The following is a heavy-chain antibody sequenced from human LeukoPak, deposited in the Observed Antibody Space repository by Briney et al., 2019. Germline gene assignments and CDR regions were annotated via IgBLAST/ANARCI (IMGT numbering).Heavy chain of an antibody. J-gene: IGHJ3*01. V-gene: IGHV3-30*02. CDR2: VRYDGSDK. CDR1: GFTFSRHG. D-gene: IGHD3-9*01. Sequence: GGSLRLSCTASGFTFSRHGMHWVRQAPGKGLEWVAFVRYDGSDKYYADSVKGRFTISRDNAKNSLYLQVNSLRAEDTAVYYCARDLFDGIPVWGQGTMVTVSS. CDR3: ARDLFDGIPV.